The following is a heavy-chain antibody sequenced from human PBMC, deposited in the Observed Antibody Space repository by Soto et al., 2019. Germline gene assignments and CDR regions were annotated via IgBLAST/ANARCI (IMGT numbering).Heavy chain of an antibody. CDR2: ISAYNGNT. CDR1: GYTFTSYG. J-gene: IGHJ6*02. CDR3: ARNLSRKWLRSDSGGMDV. Sequence: ASVKVSCKASGYTFTSYGISWVRQAPGQGLEWMGWISAYNGNTNYAQKLQGRVTMTTDTSTSTAYMELRSLRSDDTAVYYCARNLSRKWLRSDSGGMDVWGQGTTVTVSS. V-gene: IGHV1-18*04. D-gene: IGHD5-12*01.